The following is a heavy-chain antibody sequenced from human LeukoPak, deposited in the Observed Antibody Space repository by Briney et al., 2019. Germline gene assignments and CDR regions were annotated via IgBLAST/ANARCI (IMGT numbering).Heavy chain of an antibody. Sequence: ASVKVSCKASGYTFTSYYMHWVRQAPGQGLEWMGIINPSGGSTSYEQKFQGRVTMTRDMSTSTVYMELSSLRSEDTAVYYCAREGDYYDRSGYTDYWGQGTLVSVSS. J-gene: IGHJ4*02. CDR1: GYTFTSYY. CDR2: INPSGGST. V-gene: IGHV1-46*01. D-gene: IGHD3-22*01. CDR3: AREGDYYDRSGYTDY.